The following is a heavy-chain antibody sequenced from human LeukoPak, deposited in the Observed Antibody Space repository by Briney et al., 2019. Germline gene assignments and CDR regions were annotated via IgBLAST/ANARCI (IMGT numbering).Heavy chain of an antibody. Sequence: PGGSLRLSCVASGFTVDTYWMSWVRQAPGKGLDWMAHIKEDGTRKYYVDSVRGRFTISRDNAKNSLFLQMNSLRVEDTAVFYCVAWGSLVAWGQGTLVTVSS. CDR2: IKEDGTRK. CDR1: GFTVDTYW. CDR3: VAWGSLVA. D-gene: IGHD3-16*01. J-gene: IGHJ5*02. V-gene: IGHV3-7*01.